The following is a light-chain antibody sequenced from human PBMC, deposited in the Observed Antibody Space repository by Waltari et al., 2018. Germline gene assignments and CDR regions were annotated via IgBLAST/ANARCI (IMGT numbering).Light chain of an antibody. V-gene: IGKV3-11*01. CDR1: QSVSNY. CDR3: QQRASWPNT. Sequence: EIVLTQSPATLSLSPGEGATLSCRASQSVSNYLAWYQQKPGQAPRLFIYGTYNRATGIPARFSGSGSGTDFTLTISSLEPEDFAVYYCQQRASWPNTFGQGTKLEIK. J-gene: IGKJ2*01. CDR2: GTY.